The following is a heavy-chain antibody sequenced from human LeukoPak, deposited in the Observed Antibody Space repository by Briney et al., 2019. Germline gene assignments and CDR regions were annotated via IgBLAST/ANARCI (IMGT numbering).Heavy chain of an antibody. CDR2: ISWNSGNI. CDR1: GFTFVDYA. J-gene: IGHJ4*02. CDR3: AKGEVTRYFDWLLYD. Sequence: GGSLRLSCAASGFTFVDYAMHWVRQVPGKGLEWVSGISWNSGNIYYEDSVKGRFTISRDNAKNSLYLQMNSMRAEDTALYYCAKGEVTRYFDWLLYDWGQGIPVTVSS. V-gene: IGHV3-9*01. D-gene: IGHD3-9*01.